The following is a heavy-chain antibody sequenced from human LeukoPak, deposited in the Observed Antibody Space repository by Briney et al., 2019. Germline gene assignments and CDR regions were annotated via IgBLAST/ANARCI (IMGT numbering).Heavy chain of an antibody. CDR3: ARALSSGYLYDAFDI. V-gene: IGHV1-69*05. D-gene: IGHD3-22*01. J-gene: IGHJ3*02. CDR2: IIPIFGTA. CDR1: RGTFSSYA. Sequence: GASVKVSCKASRGTFSSYAISWVRQAPGQGLEWMGGIIPIFGTANYAQKFQGRVTITTDESTSTAYMELSSLRSEDTAVYYCARALSSGYLYDAFDIWGQGTMVTVSS.